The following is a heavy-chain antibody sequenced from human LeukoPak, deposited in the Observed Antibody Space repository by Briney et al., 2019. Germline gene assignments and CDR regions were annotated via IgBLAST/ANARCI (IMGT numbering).Heavy chain of an antibody. Sequence: PSETLSLTCTASGYSISNGYYWGWIRQPPGKGLEWVGSISHRGSTYYNPSLRSRITISLDRSKQKFSLKLTSVTAADTAVYFCARGAEYYAIWRGYAGYSDYWGQGISVTVSS. CDR3: ARGAEYYAIWRGYAGYSDY. D-gene: IGHD3-3*01. CDR1: GYSISNGYY. V-gene: IGHV4-38-2*02. J-gene: IGHJ4*02. CDR2: ISHRGST.